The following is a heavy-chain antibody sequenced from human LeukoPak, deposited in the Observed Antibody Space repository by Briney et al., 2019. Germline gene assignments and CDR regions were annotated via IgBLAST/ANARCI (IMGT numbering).Heavy chain of an antibody. CDR2: NYPRDSDT. CDR3: AKVVAGIRCFES. Sequence: GESLKISCKGSGYSFPSYWIGWVRQMPGKGLEWMGINYPRDSDTRYSPSFQGQVTISADKSINTAYLQWGSLKASDTAIYYCAKVVAGIRCFESWGQGTLVTVSS. D-gene: IGHD6-19*01. V-gene: IGHV5-51*01. CDR1: GYSFPSYW. J-gene: IGHJ4*02.